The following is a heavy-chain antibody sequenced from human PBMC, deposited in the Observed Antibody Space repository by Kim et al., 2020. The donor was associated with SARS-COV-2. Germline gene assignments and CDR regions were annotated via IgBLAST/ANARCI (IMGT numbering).Heavy chain of an antibody. CDR3: ARVEGIAARPEDC. V-gene: IGHV1-18*01. Sequence: YAQKLQGRVTMTTDTSTSTAYMELRSLRSDDTAVYYCARVEGIAARPEDCWGQGTLVTVSS. D-gene: IGHD6-6*01. J-gene: IGHJ4*02.